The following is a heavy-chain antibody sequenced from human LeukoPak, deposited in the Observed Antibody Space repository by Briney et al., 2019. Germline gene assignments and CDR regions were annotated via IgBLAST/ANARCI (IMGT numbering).Heavy chain of an antibody. V-gene: IGHV4-59*01. J-gene: IGHJ6*02. CDR1: GGSISYYY. CDR2: IYYSGTT. D-gene: IGHD4-17*01. Sequence: PSETLSLTCTVSGGSISYYYWSWIRQSPGKGLEWIGYIYYSGTTNYTPSLKSRVTISVDTSKNQFSLQLRSVPAADTAVYYCAREDPQTTVPEGMDVWGQGTTVTVSS. CDR3: AREDPQTTVPEGMDV.